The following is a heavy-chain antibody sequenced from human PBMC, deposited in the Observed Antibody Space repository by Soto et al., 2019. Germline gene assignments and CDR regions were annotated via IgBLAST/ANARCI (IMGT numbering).Heavy chain of an antibody. V-gene: IGHV1-69*01. Sequence: QVQLVQSGAEVKKPGSSVKVSCKASGGTFSSYAISWVRQAPGQGLEWMGGIIPIFGTANYAQKFQGKVTITADESTSTAYMELSSLRSEDTAVYYCARVSDTAMVRTPGAFDIWGQGTMVTVSS. CDR2: IIPIFGTA. J-gene: IGHJ3*02. CDR1: GGTFSSYA. CDR3: ARVSDTAMVRTPGAFDI. D-gene: IGHD5-18*01.